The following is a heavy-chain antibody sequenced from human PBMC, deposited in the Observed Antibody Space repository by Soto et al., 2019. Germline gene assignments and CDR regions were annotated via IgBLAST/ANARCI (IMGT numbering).Heavy chain of an antibody. CDR2: IYYSGST. CDR1: GGSTSSYY. D-gene: IGHD6-13*01. V-gene: IGHV4-59*08. J-gene: IGHJ6*02. CDR3: ARGPYSSSWSIVFWYHGMDV. Sequence: SETLSLTCTVSGGSTSSYYWTWVRQPPGKGLEWIGSIYYSGSTNYNPSLKSRVTISVDTSKNQFSLKLSSVTAADTAVYYCARGPYSSSWSIVFWYHGMDVWGQGTTVTVSS.